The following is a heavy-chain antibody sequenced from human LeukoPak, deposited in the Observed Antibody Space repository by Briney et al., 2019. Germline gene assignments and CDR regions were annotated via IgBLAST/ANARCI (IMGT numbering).Heavy chain of an antibody. CDR2: ISSSSSYI. D-gene: IGHD6-13*01. V-gene: IGHV3-21*01. CDR3: VTAAGLGVYYFDY. CDR1: YS. J-gene: IGHJ4*02. Sequence: YSMNWVRQAPGKGLEWVSSISSSSSYIYYADSVKGRFTISRDNAKNSLYLQMNSLRAEDTAVYYCVTAAGLGVYYFDYWGQGTLVTVSS.